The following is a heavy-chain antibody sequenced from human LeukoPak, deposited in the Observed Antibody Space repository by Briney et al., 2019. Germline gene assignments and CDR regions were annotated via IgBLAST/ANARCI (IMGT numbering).Heavy chain of an antibody. CDR2: IIPIIGIA. D-gene: IGHD2-15*01. CDR3: ARDLDVVVVAAMGPFNFQH. V-gene: IGHV1-69*04. CDR1: GGTFSSYT. J-gene: IGHJ1*01. Sequence: EASVKVTCKASGGTFSSYTISWVRQAPGQGLEWMGRIIPIIGIANYAQKIQGRVTITADKSTSTAYMELSSLRSEDTAVYYCARDLDVVVVAAMGPFNFQHWGQGTLVTVSS.